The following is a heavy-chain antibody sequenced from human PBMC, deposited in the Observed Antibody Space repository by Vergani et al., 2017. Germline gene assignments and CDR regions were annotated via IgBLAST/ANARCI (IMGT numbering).Heavy chain of an antibody. Sequence: EVQLVQSGAEVKKPGESLKISCKGSGYSFTSYWIGWVRQMPGKGLEWMGIIYPGDSDTRYSPSFQGQVTISADKSISTAYLQWSSLKASDTAMYYCARIRDYYGSGSWLDAFDMWGQGTMVTVSS. CDR3: ARIRDYYGSGSWLDAFDM. D-gene: IGHD3-10*01. CDR1: GYSFTSYW. J-gene: IGHJ3*02. CDR2: IYPGDSDT. V-gene: IGHV5-51*03.